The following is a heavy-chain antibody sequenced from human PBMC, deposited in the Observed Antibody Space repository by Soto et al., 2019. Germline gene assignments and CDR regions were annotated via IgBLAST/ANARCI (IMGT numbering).Heavy chain of an antibody. V-gene: IGHV1-69*01. D-gene: IGHD3-22*01. CDR2: IIPIVLTA. J-gene: IGHJ5*02. CDR1: GGTFRSNG. Sequence: QVQLVQSGAEVKKPGSSVKVSCKASGGTFRSNGISWVRQAPGQGLEWLGGIIPIVLTASYAQTFRGRVTITADESTTTAYMELSSLRSEDTAVYYCAMITMIHSFDPWGQGTLVTVSS. CDR3: AMITMIHSFDP.